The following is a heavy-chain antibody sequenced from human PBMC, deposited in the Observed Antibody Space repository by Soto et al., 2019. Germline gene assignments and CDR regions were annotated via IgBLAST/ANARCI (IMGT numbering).Heavy chain of an antibody. CDR1: GFTFSNYA. CDR3: ARGMVAPIY. D-gene: IGHD5-12*01. J-gene: IGHJ4*02. V-gene: IGHV3-23*01. CDR2: ISGGGGST. Sequence: PGGSLRLSCAASGFTFSNYAMLWVRQDPGKGLECVSAISGGGGSTYYADSVKGRSTISRDNSKNTVFLQLNSLSAEDTAVYFCARGMVAPIYWGQGTLVTVSS.